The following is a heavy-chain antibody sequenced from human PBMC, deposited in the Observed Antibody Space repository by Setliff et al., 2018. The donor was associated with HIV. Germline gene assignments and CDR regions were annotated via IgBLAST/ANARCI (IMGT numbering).Heavy chain of an antibody. J-gene: IGHJ6*03. CDR3: ARYRRFADYIDV. CDR2: IFHSGNT. Sequence: LSLTCTVSGYSMSSDNYFWVWVRQPPGKGLEWMGNIFHSGNTYYSPSLKSRVTMSLDTSMNQFSLKLTSVTAADTALYYCARYRRFADYIDVWGKGTTVTVSS. V-gene: IGHV4-39*01. D-gene: IGHD1-26*01. CDR1: GYSMSSDNYF.